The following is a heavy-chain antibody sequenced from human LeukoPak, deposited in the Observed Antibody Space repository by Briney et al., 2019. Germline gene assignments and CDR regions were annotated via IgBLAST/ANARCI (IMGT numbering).Heavy chain of an antibody. CDR2: INHSGST. J-gene: IGHJ4*02. D-gene: IGHD5-24*01. V-gene: IGHV4-34*01. Sequence: SETLSLTCAVYGGSFSGYYWSWIRQPPGKGLEWIGEINHSGSTNYNPSLKSRVTISVDTSKNQFSLKLSSVTAADTAVYYCARGGGGCNYRNWGQGTLVTVSS. CDR1: GGSFSGYY. CDR3: ARGGGGCNYRN.